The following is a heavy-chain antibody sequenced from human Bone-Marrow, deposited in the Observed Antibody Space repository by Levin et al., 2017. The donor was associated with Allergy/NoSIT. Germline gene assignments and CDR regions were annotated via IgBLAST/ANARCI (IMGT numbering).Heavy chain of an antibody. CDR3: ARSGSLAATTGYYFDS. CDR2: IYYSRST. V-gene: IGHV4-30-4*01. D-gene: IGHD3-9*01. CDR1: GGSINSGDHF. J-gene: IGHJ4*02. Sequence: SETLSLTCSVSGGSINSGDHFWSWVRQPPGKGLEWIGSIYYSRSTSYSPSLKSRLTISVDTSKNQFSLKLNSVTAADTAVYFCARSGSLAATTGYYFDSWGQGTLVTVSS.